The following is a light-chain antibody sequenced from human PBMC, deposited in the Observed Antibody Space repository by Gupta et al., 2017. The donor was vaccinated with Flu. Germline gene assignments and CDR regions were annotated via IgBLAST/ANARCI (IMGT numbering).Light chain of an antibody. J-gene: IGLJ1*01. CDR1: SSDVGAYKY. CDR3: LSYTSIPSYV. Sequence: VSPGQSITISCTGTSSDVGAYKYVSWYQQHPGKAPKLMIYDVSSRPSGVSNRFSGSKSGNTASLTISGLQAEHEAAAYCLSYTSIPSYVSG. V-gene: IGLV2-14*04. CDR2: DVS.